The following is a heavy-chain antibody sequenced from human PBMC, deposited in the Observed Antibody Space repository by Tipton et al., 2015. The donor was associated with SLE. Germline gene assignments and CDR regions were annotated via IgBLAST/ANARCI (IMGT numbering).Heavy chain of an antibody. J-gene: IGHJ4*02. D-gene: IGHD4-17*01. CDR3: ARIHPNNYGDYGPFDY. V-gene: IGHV4-38-2*02. CDR1: SYSISSGYY. CDR2: IYYSGNT. Sequence: LRLSCTVSSYSISSGYYWGWIRQPPGKGLEWIGSIYHSGSIYYSGNTYYNPSLESRVTISADTFKNQFSLKVTSVTAADTAVYFCARIHPNNYGDYGPFDYWGQGILVTVSS.